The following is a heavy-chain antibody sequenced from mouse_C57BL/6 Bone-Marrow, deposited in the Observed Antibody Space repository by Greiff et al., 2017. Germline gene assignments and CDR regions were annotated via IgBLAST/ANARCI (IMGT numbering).Heavy chain of an antibody. J-gene: IGHJ1*03. Sequence: QVQLKQSGPELVKPGASVKISCKASGYAFSSSWMNWVKQRPGKGLEWIGRIYPGDGDTNYNGKFKGKATLTADKSSSTAYMQLSSLTSEDSAVYVCATGSSYGYFDVWGTGTTVTVSS. CDR1: GYAFSSSW. V-gene: IGHV1-82*01. CDR3: ATGSSYGYFDV. CDR2: IYPGDGDT. D-gene: IGHD1-1*01.